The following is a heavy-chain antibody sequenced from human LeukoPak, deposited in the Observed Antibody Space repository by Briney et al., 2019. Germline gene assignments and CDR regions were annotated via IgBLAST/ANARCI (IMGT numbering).Heavy chain of an antibody. V-gene: IGHV5-51*01. CDR3: VRFLDTALDY. CDR2: IYPDDSDI. D-gene: IGHD5-18*01. CDR1: GYSFATYW. Sequence: GESLKISCKGSGYSFATYWIAWVRQLPGKSLEWMGIIYPDDSDIKYSPSFQGQVTFSADKSITTAYLQWGSLKASDTAMYYCVRFLDTALDYWGQGTLVSVSS. J-gene: IGHJ4*02.